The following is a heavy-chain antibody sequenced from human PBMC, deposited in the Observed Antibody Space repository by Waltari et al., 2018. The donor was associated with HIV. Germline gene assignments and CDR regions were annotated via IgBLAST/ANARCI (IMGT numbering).Heavy chain of an antibody. V-gene: IGHV3-15*01. CDR3: TDPLLRHGFHI. CDR2: IKSKSDGGTT. Sequence: EVQLVESGGGLVNRGGSLRLSCLASGFAFDDAWMNWVRQAPGKGLEWDGRIKSKSDGGTTDYAAAVKGRFTISREDSKKTVYLQMDSLKSEDTAVYYCTDPLLRHGFHIWGQGTMVTVSS. J-gene: IGHJ3*02. CDR1: GFAFDDAW. D-gene: IGHD3-16*01.